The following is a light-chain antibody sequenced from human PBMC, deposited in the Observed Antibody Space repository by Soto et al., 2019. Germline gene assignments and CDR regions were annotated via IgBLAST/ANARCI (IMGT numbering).Light chain of an antibody. CDR1: QSVSTNY. V-gene: IGKV3-20*01. Sequence: EIVLTQSPGTLSLSPGDRATLSCRASQSVSTNYLAWYQQKPGQAPRLLIYGASSRATGIPDRFSGNGSGKDFTLTISRLEPEDFAVYYCHQYGSTAFTFGPGTKVDIK. CDR2: GAS. J-gene: IGKJ3*01. CDR3: HQYGSTAFT.